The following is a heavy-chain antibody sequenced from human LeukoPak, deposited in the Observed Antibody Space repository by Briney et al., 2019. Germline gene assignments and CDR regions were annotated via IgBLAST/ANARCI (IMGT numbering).Heavy chain of an antibody. Sequence: GESLKISCKGSGYSFTTYWIGWVRQMPGKGPEWMGIIYPGDSDTRYSPSFQGQVTISADKSISTAYLQWSSLKASGTAMYYCARSQLGMFDAFDIWGQGTMVTVSS. V-gene: IGHV5-51*01. CDR3: ARSQLGMFDAFDI. CDR2: IYPGDSDT. D-gene: IGHD7-27*01. CDR1: GYSFTTYW. J-gene: IGHJ3*02.